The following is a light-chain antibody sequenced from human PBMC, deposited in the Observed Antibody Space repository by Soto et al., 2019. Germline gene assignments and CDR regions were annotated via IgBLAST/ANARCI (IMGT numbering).Light chain of an antibody. Sequence: QSALTPPASVSVSPGQSGTISCSGTSSDVGAYDYVSWYQHHPGKAPKLMIYEVSNRPSGVSDRFSGSKSGNTASLTISGLKAEDEADFYCSSYAPSSTVIFGGGTKLTVL. V-gene: IGLV2-14*01. CDR1: SSDVGAYDY. CDR3: SSYAPSSTVI. CDR2: EVS. J-gene: IGLJ2*01.